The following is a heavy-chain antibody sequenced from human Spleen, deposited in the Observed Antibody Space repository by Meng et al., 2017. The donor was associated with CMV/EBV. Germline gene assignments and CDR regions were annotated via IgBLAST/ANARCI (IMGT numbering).Heavy chain of an antibody. J-gene: IGHJ4*02. CDR2: IEQDGSEK. D-gene: IGHD1-26*01. V-gene: IGHV3-7*01. CDR1: GFTCSSYW. Sequence: GESLKISCAASGFTCSSYWMSWVRQAPGKGLEWVANIEQDGSEKNYVDSVKGRFTISRDNAKSSLYLQMNSLRADDTAVYYCARGVQNQWEQLFWGQGTLVTVSS. CDR3: ARGVQNQWEQLF.